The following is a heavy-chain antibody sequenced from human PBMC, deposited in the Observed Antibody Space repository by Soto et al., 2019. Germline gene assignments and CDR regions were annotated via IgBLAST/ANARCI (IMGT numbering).Heavy chain of an antibody. CDR3: ARHRARSSYFDY. J-gene: IGHJ4*02. CDR2: IYYSGST. CDR1: GGSINSSSYY. V-gene: IGHV4-39*01. Sequence: ASETLSLTCTVSGGSINSSSYYWGWIRQPPGKGLEWIGSIYYSGSTYYNPSLKSRVTISVDTSKNQFSLKLSSVTAADTAVYYCARHRARSSYFDYWGRGTLVTVSS.